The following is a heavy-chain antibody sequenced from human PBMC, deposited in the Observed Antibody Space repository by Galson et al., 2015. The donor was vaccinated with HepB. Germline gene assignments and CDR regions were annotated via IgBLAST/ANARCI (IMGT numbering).Heavy chain of an antibody. D-gene: IGHD1-26*01. Sequence: SLRLSCAASGFTFSSYAMHWVRQAPGKGLEWVAVISYDGSNKYYADSVKGRFTISRDNSKNTLYLQMNSLRAEDTAVYYCARSDEKWELPNENDYFDYWGQGTLVTVSS. CDR3: ARSDEKWELPNENDYFDY. V-gene: IGHV3-30-3*01. CDR2: ISYDGSNK. J-gene: IGHJ4*02. CDR1: GFTFSSYA.